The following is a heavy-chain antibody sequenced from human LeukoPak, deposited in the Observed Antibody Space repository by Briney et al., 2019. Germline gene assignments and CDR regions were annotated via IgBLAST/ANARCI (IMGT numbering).Heavy chain of an antibody. V-gene: IGHV3-33*01. CDR2: IWYDGSNK. CDR1: GFTFSSYG. J-gene: IGHJ4*02. CDR3: ARDAGSSSWYYFDY. Sequence: PGGSLRLSCAASGFTFSSYGMHWVRQAPGKGLEWVAVIWYDGSNKYYADSVKGRFTISRDNSKNTLYLQMNSLRAGDTAVYYCARDAGSSSWYYFDYWGQGTLVTVSS. D-gene: IGHD6-13*01.